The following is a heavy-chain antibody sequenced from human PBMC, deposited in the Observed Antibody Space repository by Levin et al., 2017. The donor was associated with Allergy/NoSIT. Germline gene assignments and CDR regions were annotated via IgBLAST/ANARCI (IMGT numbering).Heavy chain of an antibody. CDR1: GFTFTNYA. V-gene: IGHV3-33*01. CDR3: TRDNGSGPDAFDI. J-gene: IGHJ3*02. CDR2: IWFDGSNT. D-gene: IGHD3-10*01. Sequence: GGSLRLSCATSGFTFTNYAMHWVRQAPGKGLEWVAVIWFDGSNTYYGESVKGRFTISRDDSKSTLHLQMNSLRAEDTAVYFCTRDNGSGPDAFDIWGQGTMVTVSS.